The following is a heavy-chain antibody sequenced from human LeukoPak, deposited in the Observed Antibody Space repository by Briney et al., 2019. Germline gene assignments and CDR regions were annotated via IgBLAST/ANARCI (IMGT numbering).Heavy chain of an antibody. Sequence: SPTLSLTCPFSGGSISSGGYYWSWARQHPRKGLEGIGYIYYSGSTYYNPSLKSRVTISVDTSKNQFSLKLSSVTAADTAVYYCASTQRSIAARFAFDYWGQGTLVTVSS. CDR2: IYYSGST. CDR1: GGSISSGGYY. J-gene: IGHJ4*02. V-gene: IGHV4-31*03. CDR3: ASTQRSIAARFAFDY. D-gene: IGHD6-6*01.